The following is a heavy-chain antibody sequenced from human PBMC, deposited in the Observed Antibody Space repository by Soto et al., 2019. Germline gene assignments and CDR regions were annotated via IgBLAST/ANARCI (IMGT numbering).Heavy chain of an antibody. CDR1: GFSLSSTRMA. CDR2: IYWDDDK. D-gene: IGHD6-19*01. J-gene: IGHJ4*02. Sequence: QITLKESGPTLVKPTQTLTLTCTFSGFSLSSTRMAVGWIRQPPGKALEWLALIYWDDDKRYSPFLKSRLTITKDTSKNQVVLTMSTMVPVDTARYYCAHIVVAGLGYYFDYWGQGTLVTVSS. V-gene: IGHV2-5*02. CDR3: AHIVVAGLGYYFDY.